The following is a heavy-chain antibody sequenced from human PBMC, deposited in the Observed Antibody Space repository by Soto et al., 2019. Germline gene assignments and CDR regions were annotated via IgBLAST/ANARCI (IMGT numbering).Heavy chain of an antibody. D-gene: IGHD5-12*01. Sequence: QVQLVESGGGVVQPGRSLRLSCAASGFTFSSFAMHWVRQAPGKGLEWVAVMSHDGSNEYYGDSVKGRFTIYRDNSRNTLHLQMNSLRDEDTAVYYCAKEPVATILWGYIDLWGRGTLVTVSS. CDR1: GFTFSSFA. V-gene: IGHV3-30*18. CDR3: AKEPVATILWGYIDL. J-gene: IGHJ2*01. CDR2: MSHDGSNE.